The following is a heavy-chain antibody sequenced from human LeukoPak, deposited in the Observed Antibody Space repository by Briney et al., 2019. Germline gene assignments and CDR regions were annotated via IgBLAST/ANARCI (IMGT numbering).Heavy chain of an antibody. Sequence: SETLSLTCTVSGGSISSSTYYWGWIRQPPGKGLEWIGSIYYSGSTYYNASLKSRVTISADTSKNQFSLKLSSVTAADTAVYYCARTLSGSSSWHGDAFDFWGQGTMVNVSS. J-gene: IGHJ3*01. V-gene: IGHV4-39*01. CDR3: ARTLSGSSSWHGDAFDF. CDR1: GGSISSSTYY. CDR2: IYYSGST. D-gene: IGHD6-13*01.